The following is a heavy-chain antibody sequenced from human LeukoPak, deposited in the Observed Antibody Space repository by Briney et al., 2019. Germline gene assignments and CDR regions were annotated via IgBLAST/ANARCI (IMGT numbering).Heavy chain of an antibody. CDR3: ARGIDSSGYYYSVY. V-gene: IGHV3-21*01. Sequence: PGGSLRLSCAASGFTFSSYNMNWVRQAPGKGLEWVSSITSDSSYVFYADSVKGRFTISRDNAENSLYLQMNSLRVEDTAVYYCARGIDSSGYYYSVYWGQGTLVTVSS. CDR1: GFTFSSYN. D-gene: IGHD3-22*01. CDR2: ITSDSSYV. J-gene: IGHJ4*02.